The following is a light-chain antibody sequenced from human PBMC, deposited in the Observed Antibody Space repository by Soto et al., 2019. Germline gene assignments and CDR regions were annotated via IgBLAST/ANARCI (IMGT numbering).Light chain of an antibody. CDR3: LLTYGGARV. V-gene: IGLV7-46*01. J-gene: IGLJ3*02. CDR1: TGAVTSGHY. Sequence: QAVVTQEPSLTVSPGGTVTLTCGSTTGAVTSGHYAYWFQQKPGQAPRTLIYDTNNKHSWTPARFSGSLLGGKSALTLSGAQPEDEADYCCLLTYGGARVFGGGTKLTVL. CDR2: DTN.